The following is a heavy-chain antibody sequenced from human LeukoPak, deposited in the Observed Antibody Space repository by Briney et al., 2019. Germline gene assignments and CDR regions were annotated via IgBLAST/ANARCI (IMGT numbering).Heavy chain of an antibody. J-gene: IGHJ4*02. Sequence: GASVKVSCKASGYTFTSYGISWVRQAPGQGLEWMGWISAYNGNTNYAQKLQGRVTMTTDTSTSTAYMELRSLRSDDTAVYYCARVSLYYYGSGSGSDYWGQGTLVTVPS. CDR3: ARVSLYYYGSGSGSDY. V-gene: IGHV1-18*01. D-gene: IGHD3-10*01. CDR2: ISAYNGNT. CDR1: GYTFTSYG.